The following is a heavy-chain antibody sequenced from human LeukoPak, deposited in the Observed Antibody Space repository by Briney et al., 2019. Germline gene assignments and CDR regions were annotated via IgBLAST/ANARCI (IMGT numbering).Heavy chain of an antibody. Sequence: ASVKVSCKASGYTFTSYYMHWVRQAPGQGLEWMGIINPSGGSTSYAQKFQGRVTMTRDTSTSTVYMELSSLRSEDTAVYYCASADRDSGYEEYFQHWGQGTLVTVSS. D-gene: IGHD5-12*01. CDR2: INPSGGST. J-gene: IGHJ1*01. V-gene: IGHV1-46*01. CDR1: GYTFTSYY. CDR3: ASADRDSGYEEYFQH.